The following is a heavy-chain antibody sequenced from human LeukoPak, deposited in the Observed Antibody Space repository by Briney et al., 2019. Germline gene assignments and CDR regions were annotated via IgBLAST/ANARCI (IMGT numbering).Heavy chain of an antibody. V-gene: IGHV3-23*01. CDR3: ARVGPTRFRVQWLVPYFDY. Sequence: PGGSLRLSCAASGFTFSSYAMSWVRQAPGKGLEWVSAISGRADRTYYADSVKGRFTISRDNSKTTLYLQMNSLRAEDTAVYYCARVGPTRFRVQWLVPYFDYWGQGTLVTVSS. D-gene: IGHD6-19*01. CDR2: ISGRADRT. CDR1: GFTFSSYA. J-gene: IGHJ4*02.